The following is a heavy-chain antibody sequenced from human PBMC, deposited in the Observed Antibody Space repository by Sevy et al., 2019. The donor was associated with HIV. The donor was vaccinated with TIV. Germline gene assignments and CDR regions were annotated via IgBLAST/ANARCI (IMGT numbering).Heavy chain of an antibody. J-gene: IGHJ6*02. D-gene: IGHD3-3*01. CDR1: GFTVSSNY. CDR2: IFSGGST. V-gene: IGHV3-53*01. Sequence: GGSLRLSCAVSGFTVSSNYMTWVRQAPGKGLEWVSVIFSGGSTYYADSVKGRFTISRDNSRNTLSLQMGSLRAEDTAVYYCAGGMVLEGSWCGMDVWGQGTTVTVSS. CDR3: AGGMVLEGSWCGMDV.